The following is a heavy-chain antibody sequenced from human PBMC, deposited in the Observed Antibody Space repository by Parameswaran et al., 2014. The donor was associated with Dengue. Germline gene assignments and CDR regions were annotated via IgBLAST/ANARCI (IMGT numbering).Heavy chain of an antibody. D-gene: IGHD1-26*01. V-gene: IGHV1-18*01. CDR2: ISAYNGNT. Sequence: WVRQAPGQGLEWMGWISAYNGNTNYAQKLQGRVTMTTDTSTSTAYMELRSLRSDDTAVYYCARSKSGSYYAGFDYWGQGTLVTVSS. CDR3: ARSKSGSYYAGFDY. J-gene: IGHJ4*02.